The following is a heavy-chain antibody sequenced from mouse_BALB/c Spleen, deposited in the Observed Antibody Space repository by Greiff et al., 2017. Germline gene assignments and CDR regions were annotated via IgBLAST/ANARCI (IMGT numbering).Heavy chain of an antibody. D-gene: IGHD1-3*01. CDR2: INPYNGDT. CDR3: GRGGKNGIWYFDV. Sequence: EVKLVESGPELVKPGASVKISCKASGYSFTGYFMNWVKQSHGKSLEWIGRINPYNGDTFYNQKFKGKATLTVDKSSSTAHMELLSLTSEDSAVYYCGRGGKNGIWYFDVWGAGTTVTVSS. CDR1: GYSFTGYF. V-gene: IGHV1-37*01. J-gene: IGHJ1*01.